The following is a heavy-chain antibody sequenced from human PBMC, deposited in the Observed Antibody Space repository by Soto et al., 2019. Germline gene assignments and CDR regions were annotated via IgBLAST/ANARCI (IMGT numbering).Heavy chain of an antibody. J-gene: IGHJ3*02. CDR1: GGSIRSYY. V-gene: IGHV4-59*01. D-gene: IGHD2-8*01. CDR3: ARGRSDCSNGVCYIAFDI. CDR2: IYYSGST. Sequence: SETLSLTCTVSGGSIRSYYWSWIRQPPGKGLEGIGYIYYSGSTNYNPSLKSRVTISVDTSKNQFSLKLSSVTAADTAVYYCARGRSDCSNGVCYIAFDIWGQGTMVTVSS.